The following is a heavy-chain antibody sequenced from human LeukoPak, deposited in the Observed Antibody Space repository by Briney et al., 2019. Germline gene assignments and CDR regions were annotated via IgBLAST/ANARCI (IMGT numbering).Heavy chain of an antibody. CDR3: ARVTTVTTFDY. CDR1: GDSISSGGYS. Sequence: SQTLSLTCAVSGDSISSGGYSWSWIRQPPGKGLEWIGYIYHSGTTYYNPSLKSRVTISVDRSKNQFSLKLSFVTAADTAVYYCARVTTVTTFDYWGQGTLVTVSS. D-gene: IGHD4-17*01. V-gene: IGHV4-30-2*01. CDR2: IYHSGTT. J-gene: IGHJ4*02.